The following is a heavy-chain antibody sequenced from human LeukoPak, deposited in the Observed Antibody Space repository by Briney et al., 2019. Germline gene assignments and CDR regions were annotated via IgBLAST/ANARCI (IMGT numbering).Heavy chain of an antibody. V-gene: IGHV3-30*02. CDR2: IRSDGNNE. CDR1: GFTFGSYG. D-gene: IGHD3-3*01. J-gene: IGHJ5*01. CDR3: VQDFWSSRDS. Sequence: GGSLRLSCAASGFTFGSYGMHWVRQASGQGLDWVAYIRSDGNNENYVDSVKGRFTISRDNSKNTLSLQMNSLRPEDTAVYFCVQDFWSSRDSWGQGTLVTVSS.